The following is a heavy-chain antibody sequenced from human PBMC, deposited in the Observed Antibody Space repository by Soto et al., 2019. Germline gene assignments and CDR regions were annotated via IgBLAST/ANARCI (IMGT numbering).Heavy chain of an antibody. V-gene: IGHV4-4*07. D-gene: IGHD1-1*01. CDR1: GASVRSYH. CDR3: AKDRSTMRWFDP. J-gene: IGHJ5*02. Sequence: QVRLQESGPGLVQPSETLSLTCAVSGASVRSYHWSWIRHAAGKGLEWIGRIQMSGTTNYNPSLKNRVTMSLDTSKNEVSPRMTSVTAADPAVDFCAKDRSTMRWFDPLGQGILVTVSS. CDR2: IQMSGTT.